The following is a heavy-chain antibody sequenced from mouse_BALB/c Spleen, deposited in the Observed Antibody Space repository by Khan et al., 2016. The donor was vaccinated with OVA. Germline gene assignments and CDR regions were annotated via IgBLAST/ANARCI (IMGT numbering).Heavy chain of an antibody. CDR3: AVYYCGRAWFAY. D-gene: IGHD1-1*01. J-gene: IGHJ3*01. CDR2: LWGYGNT. Sequence: QVQLKESGPGLVAPSQSLSITCTVSGFSLTCYGVGWVRQPPGKGLEWLGVLWGYGNTNYHPALIPRLSISKDNSKRQVCLKLNSLQTGGTATYDCAVYYCGRAWFAYWGQGTVVTVSA. CDR1: GFSLTCYG. V-gene: IGHV2-3*01.